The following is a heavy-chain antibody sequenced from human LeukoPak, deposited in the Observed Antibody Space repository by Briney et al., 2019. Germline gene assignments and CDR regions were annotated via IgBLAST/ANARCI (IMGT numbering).Heavy chain of an antibody. CDR3: ARLPLGAFGEVLNFDS. J-gene: IGHJ4*02. V-gene: IGHV4-34*01. D-gene: IGHD3-10*01. Sequence: PSETLSLTCDISRGFLSGYYWGWIRQPPGKGLEWIGDINDSGTTKYNPTLKSRVTISVDTSKNQFSLKVKSVTAADTAVYYCARLPLGAFGEVLNFDSWGQGILVTVSS. CDR2: INDSGTT. CDR1: RGFLSGYY.